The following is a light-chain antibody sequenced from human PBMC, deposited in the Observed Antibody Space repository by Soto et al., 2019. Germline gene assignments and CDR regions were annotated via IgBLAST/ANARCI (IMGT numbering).Light chain of an antibody. V-gene: IGLV3-21*02. CDR1: NIGSES. J-gene: IGLJ3*02. CDR2: DDS. Sequence: SYELTQPPSVSVAPGQTARINCGGTNIGSESVHWYQQKPGQAPVVVVYDDSDRPSGIPERFSGSKSGNTATLTISRVEGGDEADYYCQVWHSSGDHSVFGGGTKVTVL. CDR3: QVWHSSGDHSV.